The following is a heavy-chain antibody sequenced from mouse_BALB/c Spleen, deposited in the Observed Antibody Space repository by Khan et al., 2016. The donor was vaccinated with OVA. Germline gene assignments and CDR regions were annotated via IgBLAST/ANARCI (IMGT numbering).Heavy chain of an antibody. V-gene: IGHV9-3-1*01. D-gene: IGHD2-1*01. CDR1: GYTFTNYG. J-gene: IGHJ3*01. Sequence: QIQLVQSGPELKKPGETVKISCRASGYTFTNYGMNWVKQAPGQGLKWMGWINTYIGEPTYADDFKGRFAFSLEASASTAYLQINNLKNEDTATYFCARANGNSWFAYWGQGTLVTVSA. CDR2: INTYIGEP. CDR3: ARANGNSWFAY.